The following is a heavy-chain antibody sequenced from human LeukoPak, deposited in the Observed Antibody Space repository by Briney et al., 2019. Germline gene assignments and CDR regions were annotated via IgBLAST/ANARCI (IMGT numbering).Heavy chain of an antibody. Sequence: SETLSLTCAVYGGSFSGYYWSWIRQPPGKGLEWIGEINHSGSTNYNPSLKSRVTISLDTSKNQLSLKLSSVTAADTAVYYCVSEPGYCSGGSCYGGWFDPWAQGTLVTVSS. CDR1: GGSFSGYY. CDR3: VSEPGYCSGGSCYGGWFDP. V-gene: IGHV4-34*01. J-gene: IGHJ5*02. CDR2: INHSGST. D-gene: IGHD2-15*01.